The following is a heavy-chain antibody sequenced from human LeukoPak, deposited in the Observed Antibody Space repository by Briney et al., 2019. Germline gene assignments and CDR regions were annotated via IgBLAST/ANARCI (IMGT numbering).Heavy chain of an antibody. V-gene: IGHV3-33*01. CDR1: GFTFSNFG. D-gene: IGHD5-24*01. CDR2: FSHDESPK. CDR3: ASCEMATINSWAFDI. J-gene: IGHJ3*02. Sequence: GGSLRLSCAASGFTFSNFGLHWSRRAQGKGLEWVQTFSHDESPKNYADSVKGRFTISRDNSKHTLYLQMNSLRAEDTAVYYCASCEMATINSWAFDIWGQGTMVTVSS.